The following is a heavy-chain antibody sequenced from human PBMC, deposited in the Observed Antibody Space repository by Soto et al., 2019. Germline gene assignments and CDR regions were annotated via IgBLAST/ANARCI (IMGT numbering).Heavy chain of an antibody. D-gene: IGHD1-26*01. CDR1: GYTFSSYA. J-gene: IGHJ4*02. V-gene: IGHV1-3*01. CDR3: ARVDGTY. Sequence: ASVKVSCKASGYTFSSYAIHWVRQAPGQGLEWMGWVNAGNGNTKYSQKFQGRVTITRDTSASTAYMELNSLRSEDTAVYYCARVDGTYWGQGTRVTVSS. CDR2: VNAGNGNT.